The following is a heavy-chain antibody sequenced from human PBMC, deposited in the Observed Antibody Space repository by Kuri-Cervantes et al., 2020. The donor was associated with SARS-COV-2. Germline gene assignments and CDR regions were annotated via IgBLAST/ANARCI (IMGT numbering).Heavy chain of an antibody. CDR1: GFTFSSHA. CDR2: ISYDGSNK. D-gene: IGHD2-15*01. V-gene: IGHV3-30-3*01. J-gene: IGHJ6*02. CDR3: ASQYCSGGSCYSGYYYGMDV. Sequence: GGSLRLSCAASGFTFSSHAMHWVRQAPGKGLEWVAVISYDGSNKYYADSVKGRFTISRDNPKNTLYLQMNSLRAEDTAVYYCASQYCSGGSCYSGYYYGMDVWGQGTTVTVSS.